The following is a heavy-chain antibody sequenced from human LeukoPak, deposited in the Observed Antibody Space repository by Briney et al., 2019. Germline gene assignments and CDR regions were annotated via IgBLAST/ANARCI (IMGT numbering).Heavy chain of an antibody. Sequence: PGGSLLLSCAASGFTFSSYAMSWVRQAPGKGLEWVSAISGSGGSTYYADSVKGRFTISRDNSKNTLYLQMNSLRAEDTAVYYCAKVGLRFLEWWNQFDPWGQGTLVTVSS. J-gene: IGHJ5*02. CDR3: AKVGLRFLEWWNQFDP. CDR2: ISGSGGST. CDR1: GFTFSSYA. V-gene: IGHV3-23*01. D-gene: IGHD3-3*01.